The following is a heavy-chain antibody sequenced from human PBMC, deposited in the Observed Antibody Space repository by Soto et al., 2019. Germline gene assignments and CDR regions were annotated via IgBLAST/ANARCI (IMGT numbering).Heavy chain of an antibody. CDR2: IFYSGNT. D-gene: IGHD5-18*01. CDR3: ARIKLGYTYGSILDF. CDR1: GGSINHYY. J-gene: IGHJ4*02. Sequence: PSETLSLTXSVSGGSINHYYWGWIRQPPGKGLEFIGYIFYSGNTKYSPSLKSRLTISVDTSQNQFSLKLRSVTAADTAMYYCARIKLGYTYGSILDFWGQGILVTVSS. V-gene: IGHV4-59*01.